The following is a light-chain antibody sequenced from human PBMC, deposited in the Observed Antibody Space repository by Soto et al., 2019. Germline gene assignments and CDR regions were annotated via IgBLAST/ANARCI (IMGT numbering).Light chain of an antibody. CDR1: EKMTRY. V-gene: IGKV1-39*01. J-gene: IGKJ1*01. CDR3: QQSYSTPRT. Sequence: DIPLIQSPSSLSASVGDSVTITCRANEKMTRYLNWYQQKPGKAPKLLIYAASNLQSGVPSRFSGSATGADFILTISRHQPEDSATYYCQQSYSTPRTFVQGTKVEVK. CDR2: AAS.